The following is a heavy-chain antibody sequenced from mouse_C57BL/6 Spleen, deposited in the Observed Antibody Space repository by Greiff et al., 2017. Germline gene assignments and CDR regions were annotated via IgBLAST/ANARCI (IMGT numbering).Heavy chain of an antibody. D-gene: IGHD1-1*01. J-gene: IGHJ4*01. V-gene: IGHV1-82*01. CDR2: IYPGDGDT. CDR1: GYAFSSSW. Sequence: VQLVESGPELVKPGASVKISCKASGYAFSSSWMNWVKPRPGKGLEWIGRIYPGDGDTNYNGKFKGKATLTADKSSSTAYMQLSSLASEDAAVDFCARGGTTVVAPYAIDYWGQGTSVTVSS. CDR3: ARGGTTVVAPYAIDY.